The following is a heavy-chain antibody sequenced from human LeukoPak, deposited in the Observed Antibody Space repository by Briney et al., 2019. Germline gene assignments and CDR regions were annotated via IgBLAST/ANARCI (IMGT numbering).Heavy chain of an antibody. Sequence: SETLSLTCTVSGGSISSGDYYWSWIRQPPGTGLEWIGYIYYSGSTYYNPSLKSRVTISVDTSKNQFSLKLSSVTAADTAVYYCARGQRGFPFDYWGQGTLVTVSS. CDR3: ARGQRGFPFDY. CDR2: IYYSGST. V-gene: IGHV4-30-4*01. J-gene: IGHJ4*02. D-gene: IGHD6-25*01. CDR1: GGSISSGDYY.